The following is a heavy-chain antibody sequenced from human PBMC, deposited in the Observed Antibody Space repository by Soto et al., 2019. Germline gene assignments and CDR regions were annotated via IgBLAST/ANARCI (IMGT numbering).Heavy chain of an antibody. J-gene: IGHJ4*02. V-gene: IGHV3-23*01. CDR1: GFAFSSYA. Sequence: EVQLLESGGNLVQPGGSLRLSCAASGFAFSSYAMTWARQAPGKGLEWVSALSGTGGTTYSADSVRGRFTIARDNSKNTLYLQMNGLSPEDSAIYYCAKFIVGTGGSSGWPWFLDSWGQGTLVTVSS. CDR3: AKFIVGTGGSSGWPWFLDS. CDR2: LSGTGGTT. D-gene: IGHD6-25*01.